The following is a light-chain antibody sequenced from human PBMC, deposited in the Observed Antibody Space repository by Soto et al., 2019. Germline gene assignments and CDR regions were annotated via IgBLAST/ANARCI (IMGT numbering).Light chain of an antibody. CDR3: QQYENLPRT. V-gene: IGKV1-33*01. J-gene: IGKJ2*01. Sequence: DIQMTQSPPSLSASVGDRVTITCQASQDISNYLNWFQQKPGKAPKLLIYDASNLETGVPSRFSGSGSGTDFTFTISSLQPEDIATYYCQQYENLPRTFGQGTKLEIK. CDR2: DAS. CDR1: QDISNY.